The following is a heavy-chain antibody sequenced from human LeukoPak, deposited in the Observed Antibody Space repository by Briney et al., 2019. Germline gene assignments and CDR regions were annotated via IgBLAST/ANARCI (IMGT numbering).Heavy chain of an antibody. V-gene: IGHV1-2*02. Sequence: ASVKVSCKASGYTFTNYGISWVRQAPGQGLEWMGWIDPNSGGTNYAQKFQGRVTMTRDTSMSTAYMELSRLRSDDTAVYYCARDIVMYTSAPGYWGQGTLGTVSS. CDR1: GYTFTNYG. D-gene: IGHD6-19*01. CDR3: ARDIVMYTSAPGY. J-gene: IGHJ4*02. CDR2: IDPNSGGT.